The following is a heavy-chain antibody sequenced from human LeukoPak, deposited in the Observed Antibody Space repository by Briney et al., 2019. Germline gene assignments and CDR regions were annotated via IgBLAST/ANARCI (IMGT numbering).Heavy chain of an antibody. Sequence: SVKVSCKASGGTFSSYAISWVRQAPGQGLEWMGGIIPIFGTANYAQKFQGRVTITTAESTSTAYMELSSLRSEDTAVYYCARALVLSGSWEPNWYFDLWGRGTLVTVSS. CDR2: IIPIFGTA. CDR3: ARALVLSGSWEPNWYFDL. V-gene: IGHV1-69*05. J-gene: IGHJ2*01. CDR1: GGTFSSYA. D-gene: IGHD1-26*01.